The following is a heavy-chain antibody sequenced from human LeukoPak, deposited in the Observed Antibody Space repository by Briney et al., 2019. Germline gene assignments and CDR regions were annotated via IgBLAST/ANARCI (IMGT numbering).Heavy chain of an antibody. CDR2: IYTIGST. CDR3: ARERGGSGSYYNAAYYYGMDV. Sequence: SETLSLTCTASGRSISSYYRSWVRQLAGKVLEWIGRIYTIGSTNYNHSLKSRVTMSVDTSKKQFSLKLSCVTAAGTAGYYCARERGGSGSYYNAAYYYGMDVWGQGTTVTVSS. D-gene: IGHD3-10*01. J-gene: IGHJ6*02. CDR1: GRSISSYY. V-gene: IGHV4-4*07.